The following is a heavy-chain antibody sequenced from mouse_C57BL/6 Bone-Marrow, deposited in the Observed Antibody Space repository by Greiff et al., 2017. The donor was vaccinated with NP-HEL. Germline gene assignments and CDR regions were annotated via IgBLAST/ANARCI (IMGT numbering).Heavy chain of an antibody. V-gene: IGHV1-42*01. Sequence: VQLQQSGPELVKPGASVKISCKASGYSFTGYYMNWVKQSPEKSLEWIGEINPSTGGTTYNQKFKAKATLTVDKSSSTAYMQLKILTSEDSAVYYCARPAYWGQGTLVTVTA. J-gene: IGHJ3*01. CDR2: INPSTGGT. CDR3: ARPAY. CDR1: GYSFTGYY.